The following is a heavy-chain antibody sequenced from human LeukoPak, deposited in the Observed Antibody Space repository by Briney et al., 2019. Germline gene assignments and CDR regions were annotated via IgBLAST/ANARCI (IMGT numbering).Heavy chain of an antibody. CDR3: ARVGGYKRYYFDY. J-gene: IGHJ4*02. V-gene: IGHV4-34*01. Sequence: SETPSLTCAVSGVSLSGYYWGWIRQTPGKGLEWIGEINHSGRTNYNPSLKSRVTISVDTSKNQFSLKLSSVTAADTAVYYCARVGGYKRYYFDYWGQGTLVTVSS. CDR2: INHSGRT. D-gene: IGHD5-24*01. CDR1: GVSLSGYY.